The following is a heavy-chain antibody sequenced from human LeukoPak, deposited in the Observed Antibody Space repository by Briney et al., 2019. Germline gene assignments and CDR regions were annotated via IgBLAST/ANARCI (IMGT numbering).Heavy chain of an antibody. Sequence: GGSLRLSCAASGFTFSSYAMSWVRQAPGKGLEWVSSISSSSGYIYYADSVKGRFTISRDNAKNSLYLQMNSLRAEDTAVYYCARDPAQYYDFWSGYLYYFDYWGQGTLVTVSS. CDR1: GFTFSSYA. CDR3: ARDPAQYYDFWSGYLYYFDY. CDR2: ISSSSGYI. J-gene: IGHJ4*02. V-gene: IGHV3-21*01. D-gene: IGHD3-3*01.